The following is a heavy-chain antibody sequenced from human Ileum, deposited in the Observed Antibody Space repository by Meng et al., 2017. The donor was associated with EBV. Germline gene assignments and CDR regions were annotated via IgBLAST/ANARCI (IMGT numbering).Heavy chain of an antibody. Sequence: QGQLQESGPGLVGPSGPLSLTCSVSGDSISNEHWWSWVRQSPGKGLEWIGEIHHTRGPNYNPSLKSRVIISVDKSNNHFSLRLSAVTAADTAVYYCASNGAFSLDHWGQGTLVTVSS. CDR1: GDSISNEHW. D-gene: IGHD2-8*01. CDR2: IHHTRGP. CDR3: ASNGAFSLDH. J-gene: IGHJ4*02. V-gene: IGHV4-4*02.